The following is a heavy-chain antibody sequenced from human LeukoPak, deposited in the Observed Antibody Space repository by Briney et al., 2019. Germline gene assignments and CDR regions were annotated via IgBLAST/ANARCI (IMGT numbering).Heavy chain of an antibody. CDR2: INHSGST. D-gene: IGHD1-26*01. V-gene: IGHV4-34*01. CDR3: ARVSGSSGPLDY. CDR1: GGSFSGYY. Sequence: SETLSLTCAVYGGSFSGYYWSWIRQPPGKGLEWIGEINHSGSTNYNPSLKSRVTISVDTSKNQFSLKLSSVTAADTAVYYCARVSGSSGPLDYWGQGTLVTVSS. J-gene: IGHJ4*02.